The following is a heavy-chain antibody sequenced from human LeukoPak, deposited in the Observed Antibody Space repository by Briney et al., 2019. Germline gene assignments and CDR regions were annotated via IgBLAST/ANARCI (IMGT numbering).Heavy chain of an antibody. CDR2: ISNSGGIS. Sequence: GGSLGLSCAGSGLTFSRYAINWVRQPPGKGLEWVSIISNSGGISVYADSVKGRFTISRDNSKNTLYLQMSSLRAEDTAVYYCAVEGFDIWGHGTMVTVSS. CDR1: GLTFSRYA. CDR3: AVEGFDI. D-gene: IGHD1-1*01. J-gene: IGHJ3*02. V-gene: IGHV3-23*01.